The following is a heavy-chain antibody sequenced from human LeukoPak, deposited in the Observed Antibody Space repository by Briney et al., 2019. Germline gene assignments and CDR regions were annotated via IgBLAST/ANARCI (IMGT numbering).Heavy chain of an antibody. CDR1: GLTLSGYA. D-gene: IGHD3-3*01. J-gene: IGHJ4*02. Sequence: PGGSLRLSCAASGLTLSGYAMSWVRQAPGKGLEWVSAISGSGGSTYYADSVKGRFTISRDNSKNTLYLQMNSLRAEDTAVYYCAKGLTLRFLEWLSDYWGQGTLVTVSS. CDR2: ISGSGGST. V-gene: IGHV3-23*01. CDR3: AKGLTLRFLEWLSDY.